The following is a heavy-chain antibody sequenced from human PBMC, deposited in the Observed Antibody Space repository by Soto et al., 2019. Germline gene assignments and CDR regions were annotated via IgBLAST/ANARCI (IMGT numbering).Heavy chain of an antibody. J-gene: IGHJ6*02. CDR3: VQSRCGGDCLQSYSSHSYYGLDV. CDR2: IYWDDDT. V-gene: IGHV2-5*02. CDR1: GFSLSTTGVG. Sequence: QITLKESGPTLVKPTQTLTLTCTFSGFSLSTTGVGVGWIRQPPGKALEWLALIYWDDDTRYNPSLTSRLTIPTDTSKNLVALTMTSPVPVDTATSYGVQSRCGGDCLQSYSSHSYYGLDVWGQGTTVTFSS. D-gene: IGHD2-21*01.